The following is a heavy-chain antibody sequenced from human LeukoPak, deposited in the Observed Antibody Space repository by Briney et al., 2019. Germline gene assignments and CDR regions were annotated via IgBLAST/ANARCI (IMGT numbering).Heavy chain of an antibody. CDR1: GFTFSSYG. D-gene: IGHD5-18*01. J-gene: IGHJ4*02. V-gene: IGHV3-21*01. Sequence: GGSLRLSCAASGFTFSSYGMNWVRQAPGKGLEWVSSVSSSSTYICYADSVKGRFTISRDDAKNSLYLQMNSLRADDTAVYYCARDYDVDTPMEVDYWGQGTLVTVYS. CDR2: VSSSSTYI. CDR3: ARDYDVDTPMEVDY.